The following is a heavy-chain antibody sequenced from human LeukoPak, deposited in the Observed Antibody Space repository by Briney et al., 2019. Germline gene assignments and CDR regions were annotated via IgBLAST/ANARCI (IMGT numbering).Heavy chain of an antibody. J-gene: IGHJ4*02. Sequence: SETLSLTCTVSGGSVSSGGYYWSWIRQHPGKGLEWLGYIYYSGSPYYNLSLKSRGTMSLDTSKNQFSLKLSSETAADTAVYYCRVTGSRVYDSSGYYYDYFDYWGQGTLVTVSS. CDR3: RVTGSRVYDSSGYYYDYFDY. D-gene: IGHD3-22*01. V-gene: IGHV4-31*03. CDR1: GGSVSSGGYY. CDR2: IYYSGSP.